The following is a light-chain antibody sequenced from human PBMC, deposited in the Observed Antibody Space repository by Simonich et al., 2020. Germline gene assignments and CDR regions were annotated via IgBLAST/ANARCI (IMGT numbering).Light chain of an antibody. Sequence: EIVMTQSPATLSVSPGERATLSCRASQSVSSNLAWYQQKPGQAPRLLIYDASNRATGSPARFSGSGSWTDFTLTISRLQSEDFAVYYCQQYNNWPPITFGQGTRLEIK. CDR3: QQYNNWPPIT. CDR1: QSVSSN. J-gene: IGKJ5*01. V-gene: IGKV3D-15*01. CDR2: DAS.